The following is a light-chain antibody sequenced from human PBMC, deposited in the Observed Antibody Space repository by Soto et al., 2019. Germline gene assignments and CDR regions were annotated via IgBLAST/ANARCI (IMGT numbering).Light chain of an antibody. CDR3: SSPGGNYVWL. CDR2: DVN. V-gene: IGLV2-11*01. CDR1: SSDVGGFNY. Sequence: QSVLTQPRSVSGSPGQSVTISCTGTSSDVGGFNYVSWYQQHPLKTPKLMIFDVNERPSGVPDRFSGSKSGNTASLTISGLQAVDEAEYYCSSPGGNYVWLFGGGTKVTV. J-gene: IGLJ3*02.